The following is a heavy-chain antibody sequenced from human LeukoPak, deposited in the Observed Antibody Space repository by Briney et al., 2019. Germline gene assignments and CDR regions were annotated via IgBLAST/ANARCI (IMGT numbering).Heavy chain of an antibody. J-gene: IGHJ6*03. CDR1: GYIFTSYG. CDR3: AREAYYDSGSYLNYYYMDV. Sequence: ASVKVSCKASGYIFTSYGISWVRQAPGQGLEWMGWISAYKGDRNYAQKFQGRVTMTTDTSTSTAYMELRSLRSDDTAVYYCAREAYYDSGSYLNYYYMDVWGRGTTATVSS. V-gene: IGHV1-18*01. D-gene: IGHD3-10*01. CDR2: ISAYKGDR.